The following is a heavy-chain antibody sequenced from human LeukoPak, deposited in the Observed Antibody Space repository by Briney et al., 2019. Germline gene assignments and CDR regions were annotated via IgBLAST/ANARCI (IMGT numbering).Heavy chain of an antibody. CDR2: FYSGGST. D-gene: IGHD3-9*01. CDR3: ARFSDWLFTYFDY. CDR1: GFTVSTKY. Sequence: GGSLRLSCAASGFTVSTKYMSWVRQAPGKGLEWVSLFYSGGSTYYADSVKGRFTISRDNSKNTLYLQMNNLRADDTAVYYCARFSDWLFTYFDYWGQGTLVTVSS. J-gene: IGHJ4*02. V-gene: IGHV3-66*01.